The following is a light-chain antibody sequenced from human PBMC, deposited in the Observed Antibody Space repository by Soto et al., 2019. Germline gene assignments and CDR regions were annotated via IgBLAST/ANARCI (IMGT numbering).Light chain of an antibody. CDR2: SNN. Sequence: QSLLTQPPSASGTPGQKVFISCSGSSSNIGGTNYAYWYQQLPGAAPKLLMHSNNLRPSGVPERISGSKFGTAASLAISGLRSEDEAVYYCASWDYRLVAVIVGCGTKVTV. V-gene: IGLV1-47*02. CDR1: SSNIGGTNY. J-gene: IGLJ6*01. CDR3: ASWDYRLVAVI.